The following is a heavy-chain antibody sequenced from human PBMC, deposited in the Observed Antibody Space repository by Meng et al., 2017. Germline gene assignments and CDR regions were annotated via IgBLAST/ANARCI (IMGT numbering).Heavy chain of an antibody. CDR2: IIPIFGTA. CDR1: GGTFSSYA. V-gene: IGHV1-69*01. D-gene: IGHD6-13*01. J-gene: IGHJ4*02. CDR3: ARDIAGCFGY. Sequence: GQRGQAWGEVNKRGSSVKVSFKVSGGTFSSYAISWVRQAPGQGLEWMGGIIPIFGTANYAKKFQGRVTITADESTSTAYMELSSLRSEDTAVYYCARDIAGCFGYWGQGTLVTVSS.